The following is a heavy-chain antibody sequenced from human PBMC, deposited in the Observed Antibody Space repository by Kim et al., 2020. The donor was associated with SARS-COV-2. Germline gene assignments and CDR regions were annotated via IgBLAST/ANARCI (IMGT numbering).Heavy chain of an antibody. CDR3: ARHPVGYGSGSYYNGYGMDV. CDR1: GGSISSSCYY. Sequence: SETLSLTCTVSGGSISSSCYYWGRIRQPPGKGREWLGSIYYSGSTYYNASPKSRVTISVDTSKNQSSMKLSTVTAADTAVYYCARHPVGYGSGSYYNGYGMDVWGQGTTVTVSS. V-gene: IGHV4-39*01. CDR2: IYYSGST. D-gene: IGHD3-10*01. J-gene: IGHJ6*02.